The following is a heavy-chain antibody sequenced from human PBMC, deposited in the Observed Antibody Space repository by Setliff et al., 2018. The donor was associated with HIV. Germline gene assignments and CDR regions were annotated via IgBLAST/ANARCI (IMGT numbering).Heavy chain of an antibody. CDR3: AKVAVTEYCSSTSCQNWFDP. CDR1: GDSISSSHNC. V-gene: IGHV4-39*01. Sequence: SETLSLTCTVSGDSISSSHNCWGWVRQTPGKGLEWIGSIFNNGNTYYTPSLKSRATISVDTSKNQFSLRLISVTAADTAVYYCAKVAVTEYCSSTSCQNWFDPWGQGTLVTVSS. CDR2: IFNNGNT. D-gene: IGHD2-2*01. J-gene: IGHJ5*02.